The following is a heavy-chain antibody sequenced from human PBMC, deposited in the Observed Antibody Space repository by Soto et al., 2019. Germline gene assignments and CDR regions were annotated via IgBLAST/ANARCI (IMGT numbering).Heavy chain of an antibody. CDR2: IYSNDDK. D-gene: IGHD4-17*01. CDR1: AFSLSSSGVG. J-gene: IGHJ3*02. Sequence: QITLKESGPTLVNPTPALTRTCTFSAFSLSSSGVGVEWVRQPPGKALECLELIYSNDDKRYSPSVKSRLTIPKDTSKNRVVLTITIMDPVYKATYYCGHRLDDGRHSIWGQGTMVTDSS. V-gene: IGHV2-5*01. CDR3: GHRLDDGRHSI.